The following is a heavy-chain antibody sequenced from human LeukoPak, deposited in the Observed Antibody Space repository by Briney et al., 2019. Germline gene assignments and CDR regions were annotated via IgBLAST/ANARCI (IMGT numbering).Heavy chain of an antibody. CDR2: ISYDGSNK. Sequence: PGGSLRLSCAASGFTFSSYGMHWVRQAPGKGLEWVAVISYDGSNKYYADSVKGRFAISRDDAQNSVYLQMNTLTAEDTAVYYCARDLNWAFDYWGQGILVTVSS. V-gene: IGHV3-30*03. D-gene: IGHD7-27*01. CDR3: ARDLNWAFDY. J-gene: IGHJ4*02. CDR1: GFTFSSYG.